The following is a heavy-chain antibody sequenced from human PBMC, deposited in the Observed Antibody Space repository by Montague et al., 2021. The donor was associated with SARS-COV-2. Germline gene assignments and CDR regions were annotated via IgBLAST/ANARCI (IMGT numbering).Heavy chain of an antibody. D-gene: IGHD3-3*01. Sequence: SLGLSCAASGFTFSSYAMSWVRQAPGKGLEWVSVIYSGGSSTYYADSVKGRFTISRDNSKNTLYLQMNSLRAEDTAVYYCAKDPHYDFWSGYYFDYWGQGTLVTVSS. CDR3: AKDPHYDFWSGYYFDY. J-gene: IGHJ4*02. CDR2: IYSGGSST. V-gene: IGHV3-23*03. CDR1: GFTFSSYA.